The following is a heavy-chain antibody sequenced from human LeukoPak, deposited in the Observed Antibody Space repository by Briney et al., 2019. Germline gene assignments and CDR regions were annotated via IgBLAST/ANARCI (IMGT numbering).Heavy chain of an antibody. D-gene: IGHD1-1*01. CDR1: GFTFSSYS. CDR3: ASTRWNRPLSFDY. CDR2: ISSSSSYI. Sequence: PGGSLRLSCAASGFTFSSYSMNWVRQAPGKGLEWVSSISSSSSYIYYADSVKGRFTISRDNAKNSLYLQMNSLRAEDTAVYYCASTRWNRPLSFDYWGQGTLVTVSS. J-gene: IGHJ4*02. V-gene: IGHV3-21*01.